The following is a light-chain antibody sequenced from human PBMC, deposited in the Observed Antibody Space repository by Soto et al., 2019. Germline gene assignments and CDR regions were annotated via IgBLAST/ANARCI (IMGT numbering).Light chain of an antibody. V-gene: IGLV4-69*01. CDR2: LNSDGSH. Sequence: QTVVTQSPSASASLGASVKLTCTLSSGHSSYTIAWHQQQPEQGPRYLMKLNSDGSHSKGDGIPDRFSGSSSGAERYLTISSLQSEDEADYYCQTWGTGIRVFGGGTKLTVL. CDR1: SGHSSYT. J-gene: IGLJ2*01. CDR3: QTWGTGIRV.